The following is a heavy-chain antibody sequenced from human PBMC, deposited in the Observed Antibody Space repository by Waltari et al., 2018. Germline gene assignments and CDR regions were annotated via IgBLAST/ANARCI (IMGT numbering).Heavy chain of an antibody. D-gene: IGHD1-1*01. J-gene: IGHJ5*02. CDR2: INPKSCVT. CDR3: AREVVRTTMVDP. CDR1: GYIFIDHY. Sequence: QVQLVRSGAEVKKPGDSVKVSCKASGYIFIDHYIHWIRPAPGQGPGWVGRINPKSCVTKYAQNFQGRVTMTRDTSVNTAYMQLTSLTSDDTALFYCAREVVRTTMVDPWGQGTLVTVSS. V-gene: IGHV1-2*06.